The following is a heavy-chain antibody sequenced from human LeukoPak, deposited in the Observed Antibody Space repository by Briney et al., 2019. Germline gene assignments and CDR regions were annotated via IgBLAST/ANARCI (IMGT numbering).Heavy chain of an antibody. V-gene: IGHV1-69*13. CDR1: GGTFSSYA. CDR3: ARDHRYSYGLGY. D-gene: IGHD5-18*01. CDR2: IIPIFGTA. Sequence: SVKVSCKASGGTFSSYAISWVRQAPGQGLEWMGGIIPIFGTANYAQKFQGRVTITADESTSTAYMELRSLRSDDTAVYYCARDHRYSYGLGYWGQGTLVTVSS. J-gene: IGHJ4*02.